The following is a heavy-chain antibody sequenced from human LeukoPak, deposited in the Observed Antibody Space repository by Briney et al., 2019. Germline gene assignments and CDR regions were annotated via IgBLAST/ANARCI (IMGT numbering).Heavy chain of an antibody. CDR2: IQYDGSNK. CDR3: AKIPSYYYDSSGYYRY. D-gene: IGHD3-22*01. CDR1: GFTFSSYG. V-gene: IGHV3-30*02. J-gene: IGHJ4*02. Sequence: PGGSLRLSCAASGFTFSSYGMHWVRQAPGKGLEWVAFIQYDGSNKYHADSVKGRFTISRDNSKNTLYLQMNSLRAEDTAVYYCAKIPSYYYDSSGYYRYWGQGTLVTVSS.